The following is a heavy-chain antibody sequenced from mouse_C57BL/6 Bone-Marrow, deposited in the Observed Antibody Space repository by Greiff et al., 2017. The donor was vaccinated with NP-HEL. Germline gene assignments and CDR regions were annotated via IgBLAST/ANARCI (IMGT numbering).Heavy chain of an antibody. CDR2: IDPENGDT. CDR3: TTFYLDY. V-gene: IGHV14-4*01. Sequence: DVKLQESGAELVRPGASVKLSCTASGFNIKDDYMHWVKQRPEQGLEWIGWIDPENGDTEYASKFQGKATITADTSSNTAYLQLSSLTSEDTAVYYCTTFYLDYWGQGTTLTVSS. J-gene: IGHJ2*01. CDR1: GFNIKDDY.